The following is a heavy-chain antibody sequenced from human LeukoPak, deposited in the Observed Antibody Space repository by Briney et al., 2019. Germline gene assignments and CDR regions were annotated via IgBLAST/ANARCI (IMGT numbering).Heavy chain of an antibody. J-gene: IGHJ3*02. V-gene: IGHV3-73*01. Sequence: GGSLRLSCAASGFSLSGSAVHWVRQAPGKGLEWVGRIRSKLNKYATAYGESMKGRVTVSRDDSENTAFLQMNSLKSEDTAVYYCARHDYGRIAFDIWGRGTVVTVSS. CDR3: ARHDYGRIAFDI. CDR1: GFSLSGSA. D-gene: IGHD4-17*01. CDR2: IRSKLNKYAT.